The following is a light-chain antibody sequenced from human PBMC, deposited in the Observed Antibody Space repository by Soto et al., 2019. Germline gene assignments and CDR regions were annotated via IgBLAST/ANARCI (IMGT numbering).Light chain of an antibody. CDR3: QQYNYFWA. CDR1: QSISSW. V-gene: IGKV1-5*01. J-gene: IGKJ1*01. Sequence: DIQMTQSPSTLSASVGDRVTTTCRASQSISSWLAWYQQKPGRAPKLLIYDASNLESGVPSRFSGGGSGTEFSLTISSLQPDDFATYYCQQYNYFWAFGQGTNVDIK. CDR2: DAS.